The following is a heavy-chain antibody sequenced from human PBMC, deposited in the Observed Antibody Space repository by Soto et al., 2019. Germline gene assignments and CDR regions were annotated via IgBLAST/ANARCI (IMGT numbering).Heavy chain of an antibody. J-gene: IGHJ6*02. Sequence: EVQLLESGGGFIHPGGSLRLSCAASGFSFSSFAMNWVRQAPGKGLEWVSIISGSADSTFYADSVKGRFTISRDNSKSTLYLQINILRAEDTAVYYCAKTRGAMINAISVYGMDVWGQGTTVTVSS. CDR3: AKTRGAMINAISVYGMDV. CDR2: ISGSADST. D-gene: IGHD2-21*01. V-gene: IGHV3-23*01. CDR1: GFSFSSFA.